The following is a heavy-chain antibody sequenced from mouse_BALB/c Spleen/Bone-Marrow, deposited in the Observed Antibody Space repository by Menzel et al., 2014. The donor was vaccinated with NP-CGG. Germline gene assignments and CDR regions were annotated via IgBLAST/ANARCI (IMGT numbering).Heavy chain of an antibody. Sequence: DLVKPGASVKLSCKASGYTFTSYWINWIKQRPGQGLEWIGRIAPGSGGTYYNEMFKGEATLTVDTSSSTAYIQLSSLSSEDSAVYFCARFPIYYGNYGAMDYWGQGTSVTASS. CDR2: IAPGSGGT. V-gene: IGHV1S41*01. CDR1: GYTFTSYW. CDR3: ARFPIYYGNYGAMDY. J-gene: IGHJ4*01. D-gene: IGHD2-1*01.